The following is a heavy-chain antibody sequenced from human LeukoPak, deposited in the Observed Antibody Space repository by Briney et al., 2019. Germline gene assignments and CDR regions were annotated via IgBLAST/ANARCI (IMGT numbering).Heavy chain of an antibody. V-gene: IGHV4-61*01. Sequence: PSETLSLTCSVSGASITTTNFWWTWIRQSPGRGLGWIGYIHDRGSDKYNPALESRATLSVDTSKNQFSLKLNSVTAADTAVYYCARHGLVEFRNAFQYWGQGILVSVSS. CDR2: IHDRGSD. D-gene: IGHD6-6*01. CDR1: GASITTTNFW. J-gene: IGHJ1*01. CDR3: ARHGLVEFRNAFQY.